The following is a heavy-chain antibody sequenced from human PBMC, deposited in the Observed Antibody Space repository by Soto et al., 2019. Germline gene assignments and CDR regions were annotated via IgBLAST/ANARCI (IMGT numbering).Heavy chain of an antibody. CDR3: ASARRGSGYYYYYYYGMDV. Sequence: QVQLQQWGAGLLKPSETLSLTCAVYGGSLSGYYWSWIRQPPGKGLEWIGEINHSGSTNYNPSLQSRVTISVDTSKNQFSLKLSSVTAADTAVYYCASARRGSGYYYYYYYGMDVWGQGTTVTVSS. CDR1: GGSLSGYY. V-gene: IGHV4-34*01. J-gene: IGHJ6*02. CDR2: INHSGST. D-gene: IGHD3-22*01.